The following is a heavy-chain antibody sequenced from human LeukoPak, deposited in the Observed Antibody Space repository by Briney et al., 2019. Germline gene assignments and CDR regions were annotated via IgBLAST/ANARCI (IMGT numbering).Heavy chain of an antibody. J-gene: IGHJ4*02. D-gene: IGHD3-10*01. Sequence: ASVKVSCKASGYTFTGYYMHWVRQAPGQGLEWMGWINPNSGGTNYAQKFQGRVTMTRNTSISTAYMELSSLRSEDTAVYYCARGLHPGFGESMEFDYWGQGTLVTVSS. CDR3: ARGLHPGFGESMEFDY. CDR1: GYTFTGYY. V-gene: IGHV1-2*02. CDR2: INPNSGGT.